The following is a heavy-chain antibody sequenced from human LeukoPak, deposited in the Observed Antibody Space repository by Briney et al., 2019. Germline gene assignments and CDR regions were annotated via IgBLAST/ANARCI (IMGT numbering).Heavy chain of an antibody. CDR1: GFTFSSYA. CDR2: ISGSGGST. V-gene: IGHV3-23*01. J-gene: IGHJ4*02. CDR3: AKDNGWSGSYYSPYFDY. D-gene: IGHD1-26*01. Sequence: GGSLRLSGAASGFTFSSYAMSWVRQAPGKGLEWVSAISGSGGSTYYADSVKGRFTISRDNSKNTLYLQMNSLRAEDTAVYYCAKDNGWSGSYYSPYFDYWGQGTLVTVSS.